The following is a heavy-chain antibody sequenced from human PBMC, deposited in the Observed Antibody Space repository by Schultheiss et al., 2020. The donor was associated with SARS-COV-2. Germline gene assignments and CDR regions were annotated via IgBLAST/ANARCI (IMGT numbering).Heavy chain of an antibody. Sequence: SETLSLTCTVSGYSISSGYYWGWIRQPPGKGLEWIGSIYHSGSTYYNPSLKSRVTISVDTSKNQFSLKLSSVTAADTAVYYCARDSGSYPPYYFDYWGQGTLVTVSS. V-gene: IGHV4-38-2*02. CDR2: IYHSGST. CDR3: ARDSGSYPPYYFDY. J-gene: IGHJ4*02. D-gene: IGHD1-26*01. CDR1: GYSISSGYY.